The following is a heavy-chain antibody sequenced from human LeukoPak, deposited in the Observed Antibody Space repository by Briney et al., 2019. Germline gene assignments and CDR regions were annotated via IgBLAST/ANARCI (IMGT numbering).Heavy chain of an antibody. CDR2: INPNSGGT. D-gene: IGHD6-13*01. CDR1: GYTFTGYY. V-gene: IGHV1-2*02. J-gene: IGHJ4*02. Sequence: ASVKVSCKASGYTFTGYYMHWVRQAPGQGLEWMGWINPNSGGTNYAQKFQGRVTMTRDTSISTAYMELSRLRSDDTAVYYCARVPQGSSWDGFDYWGQGTLVTVSS. CDR3: ARVPQGSSWDGFDY.